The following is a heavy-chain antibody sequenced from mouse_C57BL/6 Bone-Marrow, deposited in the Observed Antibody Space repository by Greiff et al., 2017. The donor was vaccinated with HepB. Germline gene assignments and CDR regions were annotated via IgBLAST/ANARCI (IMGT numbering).Heavy chain of an antibody. D-gene: IGHD1-1*02. CDR3: TLWRAMDY. V-gene: IGHV14-4*01. Sequence: VQLQQSGAELVRPGASVKLSCTASGFNIKDDYMHWVKQRPEQGLEWIGWIDPENGDTEYASKFQGKATITADTSSNTAYLQRSSLTSEDTAVYYCTLWRAMDYWGQGTSVTVSS. J-gene: IGHJ4*01. CDR2: IDPENGDT. CDR1: GFNIKDDY.